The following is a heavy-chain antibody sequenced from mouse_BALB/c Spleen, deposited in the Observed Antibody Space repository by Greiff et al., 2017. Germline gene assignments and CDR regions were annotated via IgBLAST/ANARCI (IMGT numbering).Heavy chain of an antibody. D-gene: IGHD1-1*01. J-gene: IGHJ2*01. CDR2: INPYNDGT. CDR1: GYTFTSYV. Sequence: VQLQQSGPELVKPGASVKMSCKASGYTFTSYVMHWVKQKPGQGLEWIGYINPYNDGTKYNEKFKGKATLTSDKSSSTAYMELSSLTSEDSAVYYCAREGITTGVAPFDYWGQGTTLTVSS. CDR3: AREGITTGVAPFDY. V-gene: IGHV1-14*01.